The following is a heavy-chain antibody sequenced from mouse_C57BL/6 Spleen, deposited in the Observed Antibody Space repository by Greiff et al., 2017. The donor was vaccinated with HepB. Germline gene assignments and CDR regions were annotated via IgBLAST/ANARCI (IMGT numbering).Heavy chain of an antibody. CDR2: ISSGSSTI. CDR3: AAEEIED. V-gene: IGHV5-17*01. CDR1: GFTFSDYG. J-gene: IGHJ2*01. Sequence: DVMLVESGGGLVKPGGSLKLSCAASGFTFSDYGMHWVRQAPEKGLEWVAYISSGSSTIYYADTVKGRFTISRDNAKNTLFLQMSSLRSEDTAMYYSAAEEIEDWGAGTTLSVSS.